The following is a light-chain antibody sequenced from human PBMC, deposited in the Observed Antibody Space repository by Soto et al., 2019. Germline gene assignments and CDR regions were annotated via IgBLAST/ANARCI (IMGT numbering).Light chain of an antibody. V-gene: IGKV1-5*01. J-gene: IGKJ2*01. CDR3: QHYNHYPFT. CDR1: ESISTW. CDR2: DAS. Sequence: DIPMTQSPSTLSASVGDRVTITCRPSESISTWLAWYQQKPGKAPKLLIYDASTLQTGVPSRFSGSGSGTKFTLTISSLQPDDFATYFCQHYNHYPFTFGQGTKLESK.